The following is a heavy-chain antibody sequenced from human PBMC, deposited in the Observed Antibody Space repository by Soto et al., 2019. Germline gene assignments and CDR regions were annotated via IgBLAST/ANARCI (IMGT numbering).Heavy chain of an antibody. J-gene: IGHJ4*02. CDR3: AKAFTPMDPVCDS. CDR1: GFSFAGYD. CDR2: ISGDDR. D-gene: IGHD5-18*01. Sequence: GGSLRLSCAASGFSFAGYDMSWLRQAPGRGLEWVSTISGDDRYHANSVQGRFTISRDESRGTLFLQMNSLRAEDTALYYCAKAFTPMDPVCDSWGQGTPVPVSS. V-gene: IGHV3-23*01.